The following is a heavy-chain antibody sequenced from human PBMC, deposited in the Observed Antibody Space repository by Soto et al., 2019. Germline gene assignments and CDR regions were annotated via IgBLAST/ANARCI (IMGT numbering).Heavy chain of an antibody. CDR3: ARERVGEMATCGYFDY. CDR1: GGTFSNDA. D-gene: IGHD3-10*01. CDR2: IVPLFGTP. J-gene: IGHJ4*02. V-gene: IGHV1-69*01. Sequence: QVQLVQSGAEVKNPGSSVKVSCKASGGTFSNDAFSWVRQAPGQGLQWVGGIVPLFGTPNYAQDFKGRVTITADESSSTTVMELSDIRSTDTAVYYCARERVGEMATCGYFDYWGQGTLVSVSS.